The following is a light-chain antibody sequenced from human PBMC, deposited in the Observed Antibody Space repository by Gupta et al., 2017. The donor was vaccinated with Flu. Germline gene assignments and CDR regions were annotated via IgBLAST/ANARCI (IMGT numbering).Light chain of an antibody. CDR3: QQYGSSPLK. CDR1: QSVSSSY. J-gene: IGKJ1*01. V-gene: IGKV3-20*01. CDR2: GAS. Sequence: ERATLSCRASQSVSSSYLAWYQQKPGQAPRLLIYGASSRATGIPDRFSGSGSGTDFTLTISRLEPEDFAVYYCQQYGSSPLKFGQGTKVEIK.